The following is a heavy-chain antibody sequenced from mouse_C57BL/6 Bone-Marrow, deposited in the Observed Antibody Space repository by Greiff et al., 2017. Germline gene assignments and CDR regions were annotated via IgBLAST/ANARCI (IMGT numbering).Heavy chain of an antibody. CDR2: ISDGGSYT. V-gene: IGHV5-4*03. J-gene: IGHJ2*01. D-gene: IGHD6-2*01. CDR1: GFTFSSYA. Sequence: EVKLVESGGGLVKPGGSLKLSCAASGFTFSSYAMSWVRQTPEKRLEWVATISDGGSYTYYPDNVKGRFTISRDNAKNNLYLQMNHLKSEDTAMYYCASLFKKGYWGQGTTLTVSS. CDR3: ASLFKKGY.